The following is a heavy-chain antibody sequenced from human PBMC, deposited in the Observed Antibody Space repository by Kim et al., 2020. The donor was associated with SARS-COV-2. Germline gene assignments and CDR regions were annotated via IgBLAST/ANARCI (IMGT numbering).Heavy chain of an antibody. V-gene: IGHV4-4*02. CDR3: ARVTLWFGELLSPLLDY. J-gene: IGHJ4*02. CDR1: GGSISSSNW. Sequence: SETLSLTCAVSGGSISSSNWWSWVRQPPGKGLEWIGEIYHSGSTNYNPSLKSRVTISVDKSKNQFSLTLSSVTAADTAVYYCARVTLWFGELLSPLLDYWGQGTLVTVSS. CDR2: IYHSGST. D-gene: IGHD3-10*01.